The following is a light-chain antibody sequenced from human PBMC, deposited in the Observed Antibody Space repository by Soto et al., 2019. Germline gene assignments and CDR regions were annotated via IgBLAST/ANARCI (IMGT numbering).Light chain of an antibody. CDR3: QQYNNWPPVVT. V-gene: IGKV3-15*01. J-gene: IGKJ3*01. CDR2: GAS. CDR1: QSVSSN. Sequence: EIVMTQSPATLSVSPGERATLSCRASQSVSSNLAWYQQKPGQAPRLLIYGASTRAIGIPARFSGSGSGTEFTLTISSLQSEDFAVYYCQQYNNWPPVVTFGPGTKVDIK.